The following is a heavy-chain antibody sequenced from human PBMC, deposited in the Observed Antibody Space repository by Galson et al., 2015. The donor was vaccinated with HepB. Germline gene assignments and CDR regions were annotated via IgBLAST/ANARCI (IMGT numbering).Heavy chain of an antibody. V-gene: IGHV4-30-2*01. D-gene: IGHD3-10*01. CDR3: AVGPFGESNGAFDI. Sequence: TLSLTCAVSGGSISSGGYSWSWIRQPPGKGLEWIGYIYHSGSTYYNPSLKSRVTISVDRSKNQFSLKLSSVTAADTAVYYCAVGPFGESNGAFDIWGQGTMVTVSS. J-gene: IGHJ3*02. CDR2: IYHSGST. CDR1: GGSISSGGYS.